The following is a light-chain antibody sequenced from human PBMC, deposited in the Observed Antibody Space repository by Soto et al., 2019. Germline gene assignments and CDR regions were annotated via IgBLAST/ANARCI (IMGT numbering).Light chain of an antibody. Sequence: QSVLTQPPSVSAAPGQKVTISCSGSSSNIGNNYVSWYQQLPGTAPKLLIYDNNKRPSGIPDRFSGPKSGTSATLGITGLQTGDEAHYYCGTWDSSLSGVVFGGGTKLTVL. CDR1: SSNIGNNY. V-gene: IGLV1-51*01. CDR3: GTWDSSLSGVV. CDR2: DNN. J-gene: IGLJ2*01.